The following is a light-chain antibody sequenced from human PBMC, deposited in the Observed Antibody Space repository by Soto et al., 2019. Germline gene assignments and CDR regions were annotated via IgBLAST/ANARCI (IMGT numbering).Light chain of an antibody. Sequence: QSVLTQPPSVSAAPGQRVTISCSGSSSNIANNYVSWYQQLPGTAPKLLIYDDNKRYSGIPDRFSGSKSGTSATLGITGLQTGDDADYFCGTWDTSLNAGVFGGGTKLTVL. CDR1: SSNIANNY. V-gene: IGLV1-51*01. J-gene: IGLJ2*01. CDR3: GTWDTSLNAGV. CDR2: DDN.